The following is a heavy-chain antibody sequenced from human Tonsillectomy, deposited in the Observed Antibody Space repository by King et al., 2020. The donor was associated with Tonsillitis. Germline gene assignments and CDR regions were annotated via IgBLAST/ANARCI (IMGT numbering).Heavy chain of an antibody. CDR1: GYIFTNHW. Sequence: VQLVESGAEVKKPGESLRISCKVSGYIFTNHWITWVRQMPGKGLEWMGNIDPSDSYTNYSPSFRGHVSISADKSISTAFLQWSSLKASDTAIYYCARTFRSRYSYFYYYAMDVWGQGTTVTVSS. CDR2: IDPSDSYT. CDR3: ARTFRSRYSYFYYYAMDV. V-gene: IGHV5-10-1*03. J-gene: IGHJ6*02. D-gene: IGHD2-15*01.